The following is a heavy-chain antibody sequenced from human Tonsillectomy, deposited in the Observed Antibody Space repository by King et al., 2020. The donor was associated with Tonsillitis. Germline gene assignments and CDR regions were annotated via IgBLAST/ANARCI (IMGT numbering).Heavy chain of an antibody. CDR2: ISADNSNT. D-gene: IGHD3-10*01. V-gene: IGHV1-18*04. CDR1: GYTFTSYS. J-gene: IGHJ3*02. Sequence: VQLVESGAEVKKPGASVTVSCTASGYTFTSYSITWVRQAPGQGLEWMGWISADNSNTNYGQKLQGRVTMPTDTSTNTAYMDLRSLRSDDRAVYYCARVTYYYGSGGYYSGGGGFDIWGQGTMVTVSS. CDR3: ARVTYYYGSGGYYSGGGGFDI.